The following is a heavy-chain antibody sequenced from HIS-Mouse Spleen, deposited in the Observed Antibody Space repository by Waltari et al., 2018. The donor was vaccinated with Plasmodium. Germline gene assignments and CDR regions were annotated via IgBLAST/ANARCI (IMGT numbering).Heavy chain of an antibody. CDR3: ASSWYWYFDL. J-gene: IGHJ2*01. CDR2: IKQDGSEK. CDR1: RVPFSSSW. Sequence: EVQLVESGGGLVQPGGSLRLSCAASRVPFSSSWVSWVRQAPGKGLEWVANIKQDGSEKYYVDSVKGRFTISRDNAKNSLYLQMNSLRAEDTAVYYCASSWYWYFDLWGRGTLVTVSS. D-gene: IGHD6-13*01. V-gene: IGHV3-7*01.